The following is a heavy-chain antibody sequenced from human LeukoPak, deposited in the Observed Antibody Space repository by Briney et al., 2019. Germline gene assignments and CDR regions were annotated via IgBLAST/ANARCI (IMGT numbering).Heavy chain of an antibody. CDR1: GGSISSTNYY. D-gene: IGHD1-1*01. CDR2: IYYSGST. Sequence: SETLSLTCTVSGGSISSTNYYWAWIRQPPGKGLERIGSIYYSGSTYYNPSLKSRLTISLDTSKNQFSLRLSSVTAADTAFYYCARRYNWNDRWDWGQGTLVTVSP. CDR3: ARRYNWNDRWD. V-gene: IGHV4-39*07. J-gene: IGHJ4*02.